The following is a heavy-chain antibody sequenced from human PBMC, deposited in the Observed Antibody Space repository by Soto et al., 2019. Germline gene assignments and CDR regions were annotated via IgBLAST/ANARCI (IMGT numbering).Heavy chain of an antibody. CDR1: GGSFSGYY. J-gene: IGHJ6*03. CDR3: ARGRYCSSTSCRQYYYYYYMDV. V-gene: IGHV4-34*01. CDR2: FNHSGST. Sequence: SETLSLTCAVYGGSFSGYYWSWIRQPPGKGLEWIGEFNHSGSTNYIPSLKSRVTISVDTSKNQFSLKLSSVTAADTAVYYCARGRYCSSTSCRQYYYYYYMDVWGKGTTVTVSS. D-gene: IGHD2-2*01.